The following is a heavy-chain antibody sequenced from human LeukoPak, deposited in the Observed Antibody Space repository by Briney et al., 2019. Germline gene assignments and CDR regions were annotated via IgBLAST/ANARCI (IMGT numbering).Heavy chain of an antibody. J-gene: IGHJ6*02. CDR3: ARDGGGSLYGMDV. D-gene: IGHD2-15*01. Sequence: PSETLSLTCTVSGTSISSGGYYWSWIRQPPGKGLEWIGYIYHSGSTYYNPSLKSRITISIGRSKNQFSLKLSSVTAADTAVYYCARDGGGSLYGMDVWGQGTTVTVSS. CDR2: IYHSGST. CDR1: GTSISSGGYY. V-gene: IGHV4-30-2*01.